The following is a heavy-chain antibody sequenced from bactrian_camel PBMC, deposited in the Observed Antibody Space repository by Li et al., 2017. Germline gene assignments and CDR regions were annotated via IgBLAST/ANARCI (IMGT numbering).Heavy chain of an antibody. D-gene: IGHD6*01. V-gene: IGHV3S66*01. J-gene: IGHJ4*01. CDR2: LYTEAHSI. Sequence: VQLVESGGGSVQAGGSLRLACVASGVTYEPACMGWFRQTPGKKREGVATLYTEAHSISYADSVKGRFTISRDDARNTVYLQMNNLKPEDTAIYYCAADVGSMSGNCQPNYWGQGTQVTVS. CDR1: GVTYEPAC. CDR3: AADVGSMSGNCQPNY.